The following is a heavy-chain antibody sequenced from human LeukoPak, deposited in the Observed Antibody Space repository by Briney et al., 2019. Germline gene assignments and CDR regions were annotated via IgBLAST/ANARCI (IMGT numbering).Heavy chain of an antibody. D-gene: IGHD6-13*01. Sequence: ARSLRLSCAASGFTFSSYGMHWVRQAPGKGLEWVATISYDGSNKDYADSVKGRFTVSRDNAKNSLYLQMNSLRADDTAVYYCARVREAAAFDFWGQGTLVTVSS. J-gene: IGHJ4*02. CDR2: ISYDGSNK. CDR3: ARVREAAAFDF. CDR1: GFTFSSYG. V-gene: IGHV3-30*04.